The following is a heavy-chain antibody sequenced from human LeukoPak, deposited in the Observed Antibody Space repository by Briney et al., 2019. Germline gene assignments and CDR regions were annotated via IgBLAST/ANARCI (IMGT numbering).Heavy chain of an antibody. Sequence: GGSLRLSCAASGFTFSSNAMSWARQAPGKGLEWVSAISGSGGSKYYADSVKGRFTISRDNSKNTLYLQMNSLRAEDTAVYYCAQDKGYSGSLGAFDIWGQGTMVTVSS. CDR2: ISGSGGSK. V-gene: IGHV3-23*01. CDR3: AQDKGYSGSLGAFDI. D-gene: IGHD1-26*01. J-gene: IGHJ3*02. CDR1: GFTFSSNA.